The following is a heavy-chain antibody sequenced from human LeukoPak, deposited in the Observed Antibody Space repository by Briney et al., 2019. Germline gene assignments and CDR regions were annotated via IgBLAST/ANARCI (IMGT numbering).Heavy chain of an antibody. CDR2: INPDGNKK. V-gene: IGHV3-7*01. CDR3: ARDLAYSRLDY. CDR1: GLTFSSSW. D-gene: IGHD5-18*01. Sequence: TGGSLRLSCGVSGLTFSSSWMDWVRQAPGKGLEWVASINPDGNKKYSADSVKGRFTISRDNAKNSLYLQMNSLRVEDTAFYYCARDLAYSRLDYWGQGMLVTVSS. J-gene: IGHJ4*02.